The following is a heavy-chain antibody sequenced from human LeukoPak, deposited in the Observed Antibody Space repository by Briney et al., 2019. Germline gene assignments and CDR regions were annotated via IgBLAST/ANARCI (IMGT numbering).Heavy chain of an antibody. CDR2: ISGSGGST. CDR1: GFTFSSYA. V-gene: IGHV3-23*01. Sequence: PGGSLRLSCAASGFTFSSYAMSWVRQAPGKGLEWVSAISGSGGSTYYADSVKGRFTISRDNSKNTLYLQMNSLSAEDTAIYYCARVASTSPYFYGMDVWGQGTPVTVSS. J-gene: IGHJ6*02. CDR3: ARVASTSPYFYGMDV.